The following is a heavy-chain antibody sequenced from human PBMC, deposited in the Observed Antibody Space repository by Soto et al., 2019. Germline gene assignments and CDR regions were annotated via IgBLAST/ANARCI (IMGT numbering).Heavy chain of an antibody. V-gene: IGHV3-23*01. CDR1: GFTFSSNA. J-gene: IGHJ4*02. D-gene: IGHD3-10*01. Sequence: EVQLLESGGGLVQPGGSLRISCIGSGFTFSSNAMSWVRQAPGKGLEWVSAISGSGGTTYYADSVKGRFAVSRDNSNNTLYLQMNSLRAEDTAVYYCAKQRAGFGSGSYTYYFDYWGQGTLVTVSS. CDR3: AKQRAGFGSGSYTYYFDY. CDR2: ISGSGGTT.